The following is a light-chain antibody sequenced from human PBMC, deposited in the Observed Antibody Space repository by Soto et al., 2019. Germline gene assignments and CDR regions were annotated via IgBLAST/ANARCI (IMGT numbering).Light chain of an antibody. CDR1: QSISSW. CDR3: QQYHIYSGT. Sequence: EIQMTQSPSTLSASVGDRVTITCIASQSISSWLAWYQQKPGKPPNLLIYKASTLASGVPSRFSGSGSGTEFTLTINSLQPDDFATYYCQQYHIYSGTFGQGTKVDI. CDR2: KAS. J-gene: IGKJ1*01. V-gene: IGKV1-5*03.